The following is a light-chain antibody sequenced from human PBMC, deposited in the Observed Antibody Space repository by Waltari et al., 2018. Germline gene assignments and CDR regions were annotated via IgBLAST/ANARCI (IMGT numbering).Light chain of an antibody. CDR3: AAWDDALNGRV. CDR2: TND. Sequence: QSVLAQPPSASGTPGQGVTISCSGSSSNIGGNGVSWYQPLPGTAPKLLIHTNDQRPSGFPDRFSASKSGTSASLAISGLQSEDEAHYFCAAWDDALNGRVFGGGTKVTVL. V-gene: IGLV1-44*01. J-gene: IGLJ3*02. CDR1: SSNIGGNG.